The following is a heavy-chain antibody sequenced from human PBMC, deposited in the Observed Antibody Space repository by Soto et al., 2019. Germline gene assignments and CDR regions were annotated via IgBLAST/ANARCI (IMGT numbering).Heavy chain of an antibody. D-gene: IGHD2-15*01. Sequence: QVQLQESGPGLVKPSQTLSLTCTVSGGSISSGNYYWSWIRQHPGKGLEGIGYLFYSGSTYYNPSLKCRVSISVETSKNQFSLKLSSVTAADTAVYYCARGGSGDIVVLAAMDNWGQGPLVTVSS. J-gene: IGHJ4*02. CDR2: LFYSGST. CDR1: GGSISSGNYY. V-gene: IGHV4-31*03. CDR3: ARGGSGDIVVLAAMDN.